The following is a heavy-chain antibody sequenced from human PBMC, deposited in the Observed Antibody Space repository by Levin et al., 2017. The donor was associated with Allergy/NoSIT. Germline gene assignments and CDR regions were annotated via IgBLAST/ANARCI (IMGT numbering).Heavy chain of an antibody. CDR2: IDESANDR. CDR3: ANDAGSGWPFDY. D-gene: IGHD6-25*01. CDR1: GLTFRKHG. J-gene: IGHJ4*02. V-gene: IGHV3-23*01. Sequence: SGESLKISCATTGLTFRKHGMAWVRQAAGKGLEWVSTIDESANDRHYADSVKGRFTISRDNSKNTLYLQMDSLRAEDTAVYYCANDAGSGWPFDYWGQGTPVTVSS.